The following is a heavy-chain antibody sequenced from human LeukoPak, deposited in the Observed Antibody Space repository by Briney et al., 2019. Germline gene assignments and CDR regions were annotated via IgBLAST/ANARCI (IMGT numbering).Heavy chain of an antibody. J-gene: IGHJ6*02. CDR2: IYSGGST. CDR3: ATGGLYCSGGSCTRSYYYYGMDV. V-gene: IGHV3-53*01. D-gene: IGHD2-15*01. Sequence: HPGGSLRLSCAASGFTFDDYGMSWVRHAPGKGLEWVSVIYSGGSTYYADSVKGRFTISRDNSKNTLYLQMNSLRAEDTAVYYCATGGLYCSGGSCTRSYYYYGMDVWGQGTTVTVSS. CDR1: GFTFDDYG.